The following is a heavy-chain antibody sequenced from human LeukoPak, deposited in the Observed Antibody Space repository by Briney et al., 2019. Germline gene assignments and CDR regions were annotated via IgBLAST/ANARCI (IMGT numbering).Heavy chain of an antibody. CDR3: ARVEYSYGCVDY. CDR2: INPNSGGT. J-gene: IGHJ4*02. CDR1: GYTFTGYY. D-gene: IGHD5-18*01. V-gene: IGHV1-2*02. Sequence: GASVKVSCKAPGYTFTGYYMHWVRQAPGQGLEWMGWINPNSGGTNYAQKFQGRVTMTRDTSISTAYMELSRLRSDDTAVYYCARVEYSYGCVDYWGQGTLVTVSS.